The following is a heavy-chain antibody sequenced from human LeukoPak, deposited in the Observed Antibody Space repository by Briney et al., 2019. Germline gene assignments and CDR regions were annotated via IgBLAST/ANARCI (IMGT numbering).Heavy chain of an antibody. CDR1: GASISSHY. D-gene: IGHD2-2*01. J-gene: IGHJ3*02. Sequence: SETLSLTCTVSGASISSHYWAWIRQPPGKGLEWIGYIYYSGSTNYNPSLKSRVTISVDTSKNQFSLKLSSVTAADTAVYYCGRYLKPSALSVFDIWGQGTMVTVSS. V-gene: IGHV4-59*11. CDR2: IYYSGST. CDR3: GRYLKPSALSVFDI.